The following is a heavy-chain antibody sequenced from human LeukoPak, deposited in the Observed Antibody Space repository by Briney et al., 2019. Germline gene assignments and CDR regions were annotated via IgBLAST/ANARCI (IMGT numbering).Heavy chain of an antibody. Sequence: GGSLRLSCAASGFAVNSNYMSWVRQAPGKGLEWVSVIYSTGNINSVGSTFYADSVKGRFTISRDNSKNTLYLQMNSLRAEDTAVYYCAFGGEYGGNHLNKYFDYWGQGTLVTVSS. V-gene: IGHV3-23*05. CDR2: IYSTGNINSVGST. CDR3: AFGGEYGGNHLNKYFDY. D-gene: IGHD4-23*01. CDR1: GFAVNSNY. J-gene: IGHJ4*02.